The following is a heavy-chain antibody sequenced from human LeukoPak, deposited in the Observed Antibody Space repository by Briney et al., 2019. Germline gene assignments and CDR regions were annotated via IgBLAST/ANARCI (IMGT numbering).Heavy chain of an antibody. CDR3: ARGKSNWFDP. CDR2: INWNGGGT. CDR1: GFTFDDYG. V-gene: IGHV3-20*04. Sequence: PGGSLRLSCAASGFTFDDYGMSWVRQAPRKGLEWVSGINWNGGGTGYADSVKGRFTISRDNSKNTLYLQMNSLRAEDTAVYYCARGKSNWFDPWGQGTLVTVSS. J-gene: IGHJ5*02.